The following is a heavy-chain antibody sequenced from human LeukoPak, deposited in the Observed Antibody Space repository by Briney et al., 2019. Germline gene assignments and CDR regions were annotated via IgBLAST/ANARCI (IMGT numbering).Heavy chain of an antibody. CDR2: LHHTSST. CDR1: GYSIRSGYY. CDR3: ARDRESSPWELLLDY. V-gene: IGHV4-38-2*02. D-gene: IGHD1-26*01. J-gene: IGHJ4*02. Sequence: SETLSLTCAVSGYSIRSGYYWAWIRQPPGKGLEWIGSLHHTSSTYYNPSLKSRVTMSVDKSNNKFSLKLSSVTAADTALYYCARDRESSPWELLLDYWGQGILVPSPQ.